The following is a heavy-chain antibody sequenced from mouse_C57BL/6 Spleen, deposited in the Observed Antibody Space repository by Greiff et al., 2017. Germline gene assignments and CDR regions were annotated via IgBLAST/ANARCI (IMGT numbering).Heavy chain of an antibody. CDR2: IWRGGST. Sequence: VKLQESGPGLVQPSQSLSITCTVSGFSLTSYGVHWVRQSPGKGLEWLGVIWRGGSTDYTAAFMSRLSITKDNSKSQVFFKMNSLQADDTAIYYCAKEEGYGSRGYFDVWGTGTTVTVSS. D-gene: IGHD1-1*01. CDR3: AKEEGYGSRGYFDV. V-gene: IGHV2-5*01. J-gene: IGHJ1*03. CDR1: GFSLTSYG.